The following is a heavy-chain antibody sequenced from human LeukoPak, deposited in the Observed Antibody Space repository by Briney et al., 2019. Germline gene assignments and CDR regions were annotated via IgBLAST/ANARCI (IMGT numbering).Heavy chain of an antibody. V-gene: IGHV4-59*12. CDR2: VFYSGSA. CDR1: GDSINNYY. Sequence: KPSETLSLTCTVSGDSINNYYWSWIRQPPGKGLEWVGCVFYSGSANYSPSLKSRVTISVDTSKNQFSLKLSSVTAADTAVYYCARINWELLGIVDYWGQGTLVTVSS. J-gene: IGHJ4*02. CDR3: ARINWELLGIVDY. D-gene: IGHD1-26*01.